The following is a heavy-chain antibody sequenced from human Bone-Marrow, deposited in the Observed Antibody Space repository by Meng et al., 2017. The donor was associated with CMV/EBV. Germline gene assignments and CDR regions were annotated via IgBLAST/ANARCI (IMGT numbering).Heavy chain of an antibody. Sequence: ASGFTFGGYGMPWVRQAPGKGLEWVAVISYDGSNKYYADSVKGRFTISRDNSKNTLYLQMNSLRAEDTAVYYCAKAGDYGDAYYFDYWGQGTLVTVSS. V-gene: IGHV3-30*18. CDR3: AKAGDYGDAYYFDY. CDR2: ISYDGSNK. D-gene: IGHD4-17*01. J-gene: IGHJ4*02. CDR1: GFTFGGYG.